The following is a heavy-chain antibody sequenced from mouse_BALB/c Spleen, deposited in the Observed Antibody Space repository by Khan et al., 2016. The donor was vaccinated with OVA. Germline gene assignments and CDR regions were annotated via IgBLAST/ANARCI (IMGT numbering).Heavy chain of an antibody. CDR3: ARGGAAFYRNDGGAMDY. Sequence: QVQLQQSGPELKKPGETVRISYKASGYTFTTAGMQWVQKMPGKGLKWIGWINTHSGVPKYAEDFKGRFAFSLETSASIGYLQITNLKNEDTATYFWARGGAAFYRNDGGAMDYWGQGTSVTVSS. CDR2: INTHSGVP. CDR1: GYTFTTAG. V-gene: IGHV9-4*02. D-gene: IGHD2-14*01. J-gene: IGHJ4*01.